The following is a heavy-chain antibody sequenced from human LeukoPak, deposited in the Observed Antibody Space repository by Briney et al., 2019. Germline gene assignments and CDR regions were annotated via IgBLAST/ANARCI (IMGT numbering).Heavy chain of an antibody. J-gene: IGHJ5*02. V-gene: IGHV1-8*03. D-gene: IGHD6-6*01. CDR3: ARAARPFDL. CDR2: MNPRSGDT. CDR1: GYTLTSYD. Sequence: GASVKVSCKASGYTLTSYDIHWLRQATGQGLEWMGWMNPRSGDTGYAQKFQGRVTNTRNTSITTVYMELTSLRSEDTAVYYCARAARPFDLWGQGTLVTVSS.